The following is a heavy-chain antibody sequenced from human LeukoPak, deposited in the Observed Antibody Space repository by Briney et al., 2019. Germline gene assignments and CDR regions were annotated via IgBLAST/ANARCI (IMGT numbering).Heavy chain of an antibody. CDR2: ISYDGSNK. CDR1: GFTFSSYA. CDR3: ARDRIWGGHDALDI. D-gene: IGHD3-16*01. V-gene: IGHV3-30-3*01. Sequence: QPGRSLRLSCAASGFTFSSYAMHWVRQAPGKGLEWVAVISYDGSNKYYADSVKGRFTISRDNSKNTLYLQMNSLRAEDTAVYYCARDRIWGGHDALDIWGQGTMVTVSS. J-gene: IGHJ3*02.